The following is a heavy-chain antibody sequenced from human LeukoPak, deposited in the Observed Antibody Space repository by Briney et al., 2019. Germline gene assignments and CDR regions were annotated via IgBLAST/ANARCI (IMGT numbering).Heavy chain of an antibody. CDR1: GFTFSSYW. Sequence: GGSLRLSCAASGFTFSSYWMSWVRQAPGKGLEWVANIKQDGSEKYYVDSVKGRFTISRDNAKNSLYLQMNSLRGEDTAMYYCARVQGGGYRTADYWGQGTLVTVSS. CDR2: IKQDGSEK. V-gene: IGHV3-7*01. CDR3: ARVQGGGYRTADY. D-gene: IGHD6-19*01. J-gene: IGHJ4*02.